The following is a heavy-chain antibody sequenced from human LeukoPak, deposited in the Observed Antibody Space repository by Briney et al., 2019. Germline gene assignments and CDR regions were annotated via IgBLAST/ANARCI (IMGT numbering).Heavy chain of an antibody. CDR2: IGTPDST. Sequence: GGSLRLSCAASGFTFNVYAMYWVRQAPGRGLEWVSSIGTPDSTHYANSVKGRFTISRDDSKNTVFLQMNSLRAEDSATYYCAKDRESGNGIWDAFDVWGQGTVVTVSS. J-gene: IGHJ3*01. V-gene: IGHV3-23*01. CDR3: AKDRESGNGIWDAFDV. CDR1: GFTFNVYA. D-gene: IGHD3-3*01.